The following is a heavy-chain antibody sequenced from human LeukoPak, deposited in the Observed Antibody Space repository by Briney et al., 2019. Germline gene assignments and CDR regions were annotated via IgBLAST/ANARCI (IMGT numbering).Heavy chain of an antibody. CDR3: ARGRQDVTMIVVVMTAVSYYLDV. CDR1: GGSFSGYY. CDR2: MNPSGGT. D-gene: IGHD3-22*01. J-gene: IGHJ6*03. Sequence: PSETLSLTCAVYGGSFSGYYWTWIRQTPEKGLEWIGEMNPSGGTNYNPSLKSRVTISVDTSKNQFSLELSSVTAADTAVYYCARGRQDVTMIVVVMTAVSYYLDVWGKGTTVTVS. V-gene: IGHV4-34*01.